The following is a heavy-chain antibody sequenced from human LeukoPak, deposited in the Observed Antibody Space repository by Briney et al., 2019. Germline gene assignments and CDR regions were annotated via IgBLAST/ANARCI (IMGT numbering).Heavy chain of an antibody. J-gene: IGHJ3*02. Sequence: GGSLRLSCAASGFTFSNARMSWVRQAPGKGLEWVGRIKSKTDGGTTDYAAPVKGRFTISRDDSKNTLYLQMNSLKTEDTAVYYCTRRVRGEDAFDIWGQGTMVTVSS. V-gene: IGHV3-15*01. CDR1: GFTFSNAR. D-gene: IGHD3-10*01. CDR2: IKSKTDGGTT. CDR3: TRRVRGEDAFDI.